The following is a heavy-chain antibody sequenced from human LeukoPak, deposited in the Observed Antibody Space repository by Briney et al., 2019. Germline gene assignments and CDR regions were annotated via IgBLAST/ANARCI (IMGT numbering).Heavy chain of an antibody. CDR1: GGSISSGGYY. Sequence: SETLSLTCTVSGGSISSGGYYWSWIRQHPGKGLEWIGYIYYSGSTYYNPSLKSRVTISVDTSKNQFSLKLSSVTAADTAVYYCARWGYSYGFDYWGQGTLVTVSS. V-gene: IGHV4-31*03. CDR3: ARWGYSYGFDY. CDR2: IYYSGST. D-gene: IGHD5-18*01. J-gene: IGHJ4*02.